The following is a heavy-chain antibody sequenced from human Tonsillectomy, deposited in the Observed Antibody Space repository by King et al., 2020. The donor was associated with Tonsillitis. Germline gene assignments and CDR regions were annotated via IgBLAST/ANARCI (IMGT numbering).Heavy chain of an antibody. D-gene: IGHD1-26*01. Sequence: VQLVESGGGVVQPGRSLRLSCAASGFTFSSYDINWVRQAPGKGLEWVAVISYDGSNKYYADSVKGRFTISRDNSKNTLYLQMNSLRAEDTAVYYCAKGRGSGTYYGFDYWGQGTLVTVSS. CDR3: AKGRGSGTYYGFDY. CDR1: GFTFSSYD. J-gene: IGHJ4*02. CDR2: ISYDGSNK. V-gene: IGHV3-30*18.